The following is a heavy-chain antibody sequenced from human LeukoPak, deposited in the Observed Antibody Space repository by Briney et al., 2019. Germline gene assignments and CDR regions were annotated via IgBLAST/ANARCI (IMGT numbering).Heavy chain of an antibody. CDR1: GGSISSYY. D-gene: IGHD3-3*01. CDR3: AREKYDFWSGSHGIDY. J-gene: IGHJ4*02. Sequence: PSETLSLTCTVSGGSISSYYWSWIRQPPGKGLEWIGYIYYSGSTNYNPSLKSRVTISVDTSKNQFSLKLSSVTAADTAVYYCAREKYDFWSGSHGIDYWGQGTLVTVSS. CDR2: IYYSGST. V-gene: IGHV4-59*01.